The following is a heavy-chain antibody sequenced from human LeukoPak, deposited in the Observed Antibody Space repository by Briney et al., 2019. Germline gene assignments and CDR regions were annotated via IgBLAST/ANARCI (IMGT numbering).Heavy chain of an antibody. D-gene: IGHD4-11*01. Sequence: GGSLRLSRVASGFTFSSYTMAWVRQAPGKGLEWVSTIISSGGRTYYVASVKDRFTISRDNSKNTLYLQMNSLRAEDTAVYYCAKEARTTDYWGQGTLVTVSS. J-gene: IGHJ4*02. CDR1: GFTFSSYT. CDR2: IISSGGRT. CDR3: AKEARTTDY. V-gene: IGHV3-23*01.